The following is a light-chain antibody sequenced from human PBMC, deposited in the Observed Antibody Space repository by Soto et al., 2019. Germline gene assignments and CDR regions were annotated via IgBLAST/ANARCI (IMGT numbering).Light chain of an antibody. CDR3: QHYGGSQGT. J-gene: IGKJ1*01. Sequence: EIVLTQSPGTLSLSPGERATLSCRASQSVASSSIAWYQQRLGQAPRLLIYGASNRATGIPDRFSGSGSGTDFTPTFSRLDPEDFAVYYCQHYGGSQGTFGQGTKVDNK. V-gene: IGKV3-20*01. CDR1: QSVASSS. CDR2: GAS.